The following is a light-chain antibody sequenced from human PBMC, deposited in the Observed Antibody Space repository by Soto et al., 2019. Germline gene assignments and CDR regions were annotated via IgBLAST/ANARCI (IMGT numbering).Light chain of an antibody. CDR3: HQYAKSPIYT. J-gene: IGKJ3*01. V-gene: IGKV3-20*01. Sequence: EVVLTQSPGTLSLSPGATATLSCRASQSVSSNYLAWFQQKPGQAPRLLIYGASNRATGIPDRFSGSGSGTDFTLTINRLQPEDFAVYYCHQYAKSPIYTFGPGTKVDFK. CDR1: QSVSSNY. CDR2: GAS.